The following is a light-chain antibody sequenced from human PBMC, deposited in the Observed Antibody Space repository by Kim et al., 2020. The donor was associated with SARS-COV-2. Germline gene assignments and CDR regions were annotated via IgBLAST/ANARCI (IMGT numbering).Light chain of an antibody. CDR2: DVT. CDR3: SSFTTSTTWV. V-gene: IGLV2-14*01. Sequence: QSALTQPAFVSGSPGQSITISCTGTSSDIGAYNYVSWFQQYPGKAPKLMIYDVTNRPSGVSSRFSGSKSGNTASLTISGLQAEEESDYYCSSFTTSTTWVFGGGTQLTVL. CDR1: SSDIGAYNY. J-gene: IGLJ3*02.